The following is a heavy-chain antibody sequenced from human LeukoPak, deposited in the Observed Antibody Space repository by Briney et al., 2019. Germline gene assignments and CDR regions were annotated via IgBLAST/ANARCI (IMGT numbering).Heavy chain of an antibody. CDR1: GYTFTGYC. D-gene: IGHD3-10*01. CDR2: INPNSGGT. Sequence: ASVTVSCKASGYTFTGYCMHWVRQAPGQGLEWMGWINPNSGGTNYAQKFQGRVTMTRDTSISTAYMELSRLRSYDTAVYYCARGWVRGASYYYYMDVWGKGTTVTVSS. CDR3: ARGWVRGASYYYYMDV. V-gene: IGHV1-2*02. J-gene: IGHJ6*03.